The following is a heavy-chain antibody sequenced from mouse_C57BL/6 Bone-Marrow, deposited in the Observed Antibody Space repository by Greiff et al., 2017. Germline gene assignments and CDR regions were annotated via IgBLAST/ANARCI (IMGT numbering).Heavy chain of an antibody. CDR3: ARYPFYYGSYYFDY. Sequence: VQLQESGAELARPGASVKLSCEASGYTFTSYGISWVKQRTGQGLEWIGEIYPRSGNTYYNEKFKGKATLTADKSSSTAYMELRSLTSEDSAVYFCARYPFYYGSYYFDYWGQGTTLTVSS. V-gene: IGHV1-81*01. J-gene: IGHJ2*01. D-gene: IGHD1-1*01. CDR1: GYTFTSYG. CDR2: IYPRSGNT.